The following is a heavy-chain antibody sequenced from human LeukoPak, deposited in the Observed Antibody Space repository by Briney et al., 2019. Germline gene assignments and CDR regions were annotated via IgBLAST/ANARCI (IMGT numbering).Heavy chain of an antibody. CDR3: ARDSYNWNVDAFDP. CDR1: GASISSSSSY. V-gene: IGHV4-39*07. Sequence: TSETLSLTCTVSGASISSSSSYWGWIRQPPGKGLEWLGNIYSRGNTYYKPSLRSRVTISIDTSKNQFSLRLTSVTAADTAIYYCARDSYNWNVDAFDPWGQGTLVTVSS. CDR2: IYSRGNT. J-gene: IGHJ5*02. D-gene: IGHD1-20*01.